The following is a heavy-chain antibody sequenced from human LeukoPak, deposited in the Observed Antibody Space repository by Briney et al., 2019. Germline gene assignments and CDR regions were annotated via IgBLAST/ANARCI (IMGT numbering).Heavy chain of an antibody. Sequence: GRSLRLSCAASGFTFSSYAMHWVRQAPGTGPEWVAVISNDEYKMYYGDSVKGRFTFSRDNSKSTLYLQMNSLRADDTAVYYCATGNSGYHDYWGQGTRVTVSS. CDR3: ATGNSGYHDY. V-gene: IGHV3-30-3*01. D-gene: IGHD3-22*01. J-gene: IGHJ4*02. CDR1: GFTFSSYA. CDR2: ISNDEYKM.